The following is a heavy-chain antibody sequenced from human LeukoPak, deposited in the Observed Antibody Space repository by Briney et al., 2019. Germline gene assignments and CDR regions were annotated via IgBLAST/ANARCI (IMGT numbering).Heavy chain of an antibody. CDR3: ARRNYLYSVYYYYYMDV. D-gene: IGHD2-15*01. CDR2: INWNGGST. CDR1: GFTFTDYD. Sequence: PAGSLRLSCAASGFTFTDYDMSWVRHAPGKGLEWVSGINWNGGSTIYADSVKGRFIISRDNANNSLYLQMNTLRAEDTALYYCARRNYLYSVYYYYYMDVWGKGTTVTVSS. J-gene: IGHJ6*03. V-gene: IGHV3-20*04.